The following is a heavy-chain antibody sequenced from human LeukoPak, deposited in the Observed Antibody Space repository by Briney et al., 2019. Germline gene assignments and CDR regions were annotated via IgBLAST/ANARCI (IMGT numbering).Heavy chain of an antibody. CDR3: ARDYGDAPYYYYMDV. V-gene: IGHV1-2*02. CDR2: INPNSGGT. CDR1: GYTFTGYY. Sequence: ASVKVSCKASGYTFTGYYMHWVRQVPGQGLEWMGWINPNSGGTNYAQKFQGRVTMTRDTSISTAYMELSRLRSDDTAVYYCARDYGDAPYYYYMDVWGKGTTVTVSS. D-gene: IGHD4-17*01. J-gene: IGHJ6*03.